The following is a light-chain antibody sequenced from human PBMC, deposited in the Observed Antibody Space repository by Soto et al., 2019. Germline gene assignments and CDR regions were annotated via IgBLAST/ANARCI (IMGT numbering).Light chain of an antibody. V-gene: IGLV2-14*01. CDR2: EVY. CDR1: SSDIGGYDY. J-gene: IGLJ3*02. CDR3: SSFTSSSTQV. Sequence: QSVLTQPASVSGSLGQSITIYCTGTSSDIGGYDYVSWYQQHPGKVPKLMIYEVYNRPSGVSNRFSGSKSANTASLTISGLQADDEADYYCSSFTSSSTQVFGGGTKLTVL.